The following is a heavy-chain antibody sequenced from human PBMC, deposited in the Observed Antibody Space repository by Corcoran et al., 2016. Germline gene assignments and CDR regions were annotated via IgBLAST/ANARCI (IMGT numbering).Heavy chain of an antibody. J-gene: IGHJ4*02. Sequence: EVQLVESGGGLVKPGGSLRLSCADSGFTFSNAWMSWVRQAPGKGLEWVGRIKSKTDGGKTDYAAPVKGRFTISRDDSKNTLYLQMNSLTTEDTAVYYCTTDPPDYWGQGTLVTVSS. CDR3: TTDPPDY. CDR2: IKSKTDGGKT. CDR1: GFTFSNAW. V-gene: IGHV3-15*01.